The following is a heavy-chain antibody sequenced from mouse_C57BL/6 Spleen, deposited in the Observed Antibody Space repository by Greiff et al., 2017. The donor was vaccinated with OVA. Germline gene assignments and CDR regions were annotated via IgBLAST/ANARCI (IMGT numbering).Heavy chain of an antibody. Sequence: DVHLVESGGGLVKPGGSLKLSCAASGFTFSDYGMHWVRQAPEKGLEWVAYISSGSSTIYYADTVKGRFTISRDNAKNTLFLQMTSLRSEDTAMYYCARGGYYYGSSWYFDVWGTGTTVTVSS. D-gene: IGHD1-1*01. J-gene: IGHJ1*03. CDR3: ARGGYYYGSSWYFDV. V-gene: IGHV5-17*01. CDR2: ISSGSSTI. CDR1: GFTFSDYG.